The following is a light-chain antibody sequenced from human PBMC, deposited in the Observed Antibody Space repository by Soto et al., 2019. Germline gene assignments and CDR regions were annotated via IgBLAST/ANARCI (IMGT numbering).Light chain of an antibody. V-gene: IGKV1-33*01. Sequence: DIQMTQSPSSLSASVGDRVTITCQASQDISNYLNWYQQKPGKAPKLLIYDASNLETGVPSRFSGSGSGTDFTFTISSLQPGDIATYYCQHYDNLPLTFGGGTKVEI. CDR1: QDISNY. J-gene: IGKJ4*01. CDR3: QHYDNLPLT. CDR2: DAS.